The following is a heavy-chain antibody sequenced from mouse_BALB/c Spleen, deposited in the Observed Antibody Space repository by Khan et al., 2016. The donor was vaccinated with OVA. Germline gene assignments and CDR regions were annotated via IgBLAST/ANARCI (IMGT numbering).Heavy chain of an antibody. CDR3: ARDCCFAY. V-gene: IGHV5-6-5*01. CDR2: ISTGDSN. CDR1: GFTFSNYA. J-gene: IGHJ3*01. Sequence: EVELVESGGGLVKPGGSLKLSCAASGFTFSNYAMSWVRQSPEKRLEWVASISTGDSNYYPVSVKGRFTISRDNTRNILYLQMSSLRSEDTDMYYWARDCCFAYWGQGTLGTVSA.